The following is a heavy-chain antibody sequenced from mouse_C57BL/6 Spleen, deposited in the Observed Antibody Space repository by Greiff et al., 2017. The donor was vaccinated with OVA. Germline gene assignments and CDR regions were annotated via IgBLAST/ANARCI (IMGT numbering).Heavy chain of an antibody. CDR3: ARDLYGSDY. Sequence: EVKLVESGGGLVKPGGSLKLSCAASGFTFSSYAMSWVRQTPEKRLEWVATISDGGSYTYYPDNVKGRFTISRDNAKNNLYLQMSHLKSEDTAMYYCARDLYGSDYWGQGTTLTVSS. CDR1: GFTFSSYA. J-gene: IGHJ2*01. D-gene: IGHD1-1*01. V-gene: IGHV5-4*01. CDR2: ISDGGSYT.